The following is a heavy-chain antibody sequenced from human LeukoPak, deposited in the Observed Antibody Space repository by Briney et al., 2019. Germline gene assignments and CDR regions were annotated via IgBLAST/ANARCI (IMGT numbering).Heavy chain of an antibody. V-gene: IGHV1-18*01. Sequence: ASVKVSCKASGYSFTNYGISWVRQAPGQGLEWMGWISAYNGNTNYAQKLQGRVTMTTDTSTSTAYMELRSLRSDDTAVYYCARDQRVAAAGMGYYYYYGMDVWGQGTTVTVSS. CDR3: ARDQRVAAAGMGYYYYYGMDV. D-gene: IGHD6-13*01. CDR2: ISAYNGNT. CDR1: GYSFTNYG. J-gene: IGHJ6*02.